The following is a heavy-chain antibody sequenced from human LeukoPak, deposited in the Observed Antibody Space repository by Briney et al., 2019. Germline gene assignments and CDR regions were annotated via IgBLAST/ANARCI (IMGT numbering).Heavy chain of an antibody. CDR2: ISAYNGNT. D-gene: IGHD3-10*01. J-gene: IGHJ5*02. V-gene: IGHV1-18*01. CDR1: GYTFTSYG. Sequence: GASVKVSCKASGYTFTSYGISWVRQAPGQGLEWMGWISAYNGNTNYAQKLQGRVTMTTDTSTSTAYMELRSLRSDDTAVYYCARNHRSGSYDHWFDPWGQGTLVTVSS. CDR3: ARNHRSGSYDHWFDP.